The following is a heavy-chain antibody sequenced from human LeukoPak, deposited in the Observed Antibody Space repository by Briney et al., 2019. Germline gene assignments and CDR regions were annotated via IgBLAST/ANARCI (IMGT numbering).Heavy chain of an antibody. CDR2: INPNSGGT. Sequence: ASVKVSCKASGYTFTGYYMHWVRQAPGQGLEWMGWINPNSGGTSYAQNFQGRVTMTSDTSIRTAYMELSRLRSDDTAVYYCARGATKVGQQLVQVDPWGQGTLVTVSS. CDR1: GYTFTGYY. J-gene: IGHJ5*02. D-gene: IGHD6-13*01. CDR3: ARGATKVGQQLVQVDP. V-gene: IGHV1-2*02.